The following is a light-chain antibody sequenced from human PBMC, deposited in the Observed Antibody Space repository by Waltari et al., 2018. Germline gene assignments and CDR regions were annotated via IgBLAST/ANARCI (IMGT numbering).Light chain of an antibody. CDR1: QSLLHSDGKTH. J-gene: IGKJ4*01. CDR3: MQSMQVPLT. CDR2: EVF. Sequence: DIVMTQTPLSLSVTPGQPASISCKSSQSLLHSDGKTHLFWYLQKPGQYPQLLIYEVFYRFAGVPDRFSGSGSGTDFTLTISRVEAEDVGVYYCMQSMQVPLTFGGGTKVEIK. V-gene: IGKV2D-29*02.